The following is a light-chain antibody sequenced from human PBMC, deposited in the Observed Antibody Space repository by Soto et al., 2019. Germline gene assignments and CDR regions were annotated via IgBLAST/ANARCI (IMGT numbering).Light chain of an antibody. Sequence: QSALTQPASVSGSPGQSITLSCTGTSSDVGSYNLVSWYQQHPGKAPKLMIYEVSKRPSGVSNRFSASKSGNTASLTISGLQAEDEADYYCCSYATSSTLVFGGGTQLTVL. CDR2: EVS. V-gene: IGLV2-23*02. J-gene: IGLJ3*02. CDR3: CSYATSSTLV. CDR1: SSDVGSYNL.